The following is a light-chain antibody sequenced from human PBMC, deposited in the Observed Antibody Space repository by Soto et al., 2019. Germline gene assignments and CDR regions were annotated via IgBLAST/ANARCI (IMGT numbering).Light chain of an antibody. CDR1: HSVGSN. J-gene: IGKJ4*01. Sequence: VLTQSPPTLSMSPGERATLSCRASHSVGSNLAWYQQNPGQAPRLLIYGASTRATGLPARFSGSGSATQFTLTISSLQSEDFGFYYCQQYKQWPVAFGGGTKVEIK. CDR2: GAS. CDR3: QQYKQWPVA. V-gene: IGKV3-15*01.